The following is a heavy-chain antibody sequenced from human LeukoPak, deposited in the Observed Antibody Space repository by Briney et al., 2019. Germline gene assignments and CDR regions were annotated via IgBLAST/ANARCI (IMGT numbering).Heavy chain of an antibody. CDR2: ISPYTGNT. V-gene: IGHV1-18*04. J-gene: IGHJ4*02. CDR1: GYTFTSYG. Sequence: ASVKVSCKASGYTFTSYGISWVRQAPGQGLEWMGSISPYTGNTKYAERYQDRVIMTTDTSTRTAYMELRSLRSDDTAVFYCARDQYDSVWGSYRPYFDYWGQGTLVTVSS. CDR3: ARDQYDSVWGSYRPYFDY. D-gene: IGHD3-16*02.